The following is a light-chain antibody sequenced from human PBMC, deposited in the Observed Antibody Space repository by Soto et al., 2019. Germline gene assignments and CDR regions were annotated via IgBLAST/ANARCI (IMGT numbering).Light chain of an antibody. CDR3: QQYDRFPYT. Sequence: DIQMTQSPSTLAASVGDTVTITCRASQSISNWLAWYQQKPGQAPKLLIHTASTLESGVPSRFSGSGSGTEFTLTISSLQPDHFATFYCQQYDRFPYTFGQGTKLEI. J-gene: IGKJ2*01. V-gene: IGKV1-5*03. CDR2: TAS. CDR1: QSISNW.